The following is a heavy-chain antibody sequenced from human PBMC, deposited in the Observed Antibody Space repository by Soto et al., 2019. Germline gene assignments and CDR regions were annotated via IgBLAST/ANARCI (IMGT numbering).Heavy chain of an antibody. V-gene: IGHV4-30-2*01. CDR2: IYHSGST. J-gene: IGHJ2*01. D-gene: IGHD2-21*01. CDR1: GGSMSSGDYS. CDR3: ARHFAGRDFDL. Sequence: QVQLQESGSGLVKPSQTLSLTCAVSGGSMSSGDYSWSWIRQPPGKGLEWIAYIYHSGSTYYNPSLRMRVTISVDRSENQVSLKLSSGTAADTAMYYCARHFAGRDFDLWGRGTLVTVSS.